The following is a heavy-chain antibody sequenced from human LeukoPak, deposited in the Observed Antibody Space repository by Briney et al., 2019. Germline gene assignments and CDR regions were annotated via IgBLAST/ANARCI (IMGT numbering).Heavy chain of an antibody. D-gene: IGHD5-18*01. CDR1: GFTFSSYG. CDR3: ASDVDTAMVN. Sequence: GRSLRLSCAASGFTFSSYGMHWVRQAPGRGLEWVAVIWYDGSNKYYADSVKGRFTISRDNSKNTLYLQMNSPRAEDTAVYYCASDVDTAMVNWGQGTLVTVSS. V-gene: IGHV3-33*01. CDR2: IWYDGSNK. J-gene: IGHJ4*02.